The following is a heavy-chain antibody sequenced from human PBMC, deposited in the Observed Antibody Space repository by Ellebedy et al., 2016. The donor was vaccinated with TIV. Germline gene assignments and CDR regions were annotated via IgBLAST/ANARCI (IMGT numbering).Heavy chain of an antibody. J-gene: IGHJ6*02. V-gene: IGHV3-30*03. D-gene: IGHD6-19*01. CDR3: ARGQYSSGWYWSKGTRYYYYGMDA. Sequence: PGGSLRLSCAASGFTVSSNYMSWVRQAPGKGLEWVAVISYDGSNKYYADSVKGRFTISRDNSKNTLYLQMNSLRAEDTAVYYCARGQYSSGWYWSKGTRYYYYGMDAWGQGTAVTVSS. CDR2: ISYDGSNK. CDR1: GFTVSSNY.